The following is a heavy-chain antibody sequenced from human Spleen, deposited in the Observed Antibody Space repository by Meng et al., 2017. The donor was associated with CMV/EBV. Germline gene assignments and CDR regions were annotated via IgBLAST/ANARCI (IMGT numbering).Heavy chain of an antibody. Sequence: GESLKISCAASGFTFSTYAMHWVRQAPGKGLEWVAVILHDGSKKYYAGSVQGRFSISRDNSKSTLYLQMNSLRVEDTALYYCARSPTLGGMDVWGQGTTVTVSS. J-gene: IGHJ6*02. D-gene: IGHD3-16*01. CDR1: GFTFSTYA. V-gene: IGHV3-30*04. CDR2: ILHDGSKK. CDR3: ARSPTLGGMDV.